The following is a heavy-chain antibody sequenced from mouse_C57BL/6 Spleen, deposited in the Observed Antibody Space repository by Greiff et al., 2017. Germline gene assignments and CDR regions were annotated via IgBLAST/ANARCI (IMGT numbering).Heavy chain of an antibody. CDR1: GYTFTSYW. CDR3: ARCGEGYFDY. J-gene: IGHJ2*01. CDR2: IYPGRGST. Sequence: QVQLQQPGAELVQPGASLTMSCKASGYTFTSYWITWVMQRPGPGLLWIGDIYPGRGSTNYNEKLKSKATLTVDTSSSTAYMQLSSLTSEDAAVYYCARCGEGYFDYWGQGTTLTVSS. V-gene: IGHV1-55*01.